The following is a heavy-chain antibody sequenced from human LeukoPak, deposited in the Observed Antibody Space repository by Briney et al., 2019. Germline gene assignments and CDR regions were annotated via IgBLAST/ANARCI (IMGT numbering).Heavy chain of an antibody. CDR3: ARKKKEPPPASGRDF. Sequence: PSETLSLTCAVYGGSFSGYYWSWIRQPPGKGLEWIGEINHSGSTNYNPSLKSRVTISVDTSKNQFSLKLSSVTAADTAVYYCARKKKEPPPASGRDFWGKGTTVPVPP. CDR1: GGSFSGYY. CDR2: INHSGST. D-gene: IGHD1-14*01. V-gene: IGHV4-34*01. J-gene: IGHJ6*04.